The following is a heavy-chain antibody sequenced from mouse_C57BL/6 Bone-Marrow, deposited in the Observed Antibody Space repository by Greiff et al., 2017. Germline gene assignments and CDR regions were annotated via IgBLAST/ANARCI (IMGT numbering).Heavy chain of an antibody. CDR2: ICSGGSYP. CDR1: GFTFSSYG. Sequence: EVQLQESGGDLVKPGGSLKLSCAASGFTFSSYGMSWVRQTPDQRLEWVATICSGGSYPYYPDRLKGRFTITRDNATNTLYQQLSSLKSEDTAVYYCARQIVATSYYFDYWGQGTTLTVAS. V-gene: IGHV5-6*01. D-gene: IGHD1-1*01. CDR3: ARQIVATSYYFDY. J-gene: IGHJ2*01.